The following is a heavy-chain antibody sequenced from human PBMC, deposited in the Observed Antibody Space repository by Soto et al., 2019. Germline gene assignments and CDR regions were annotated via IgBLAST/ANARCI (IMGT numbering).Heavy chain of an antibody. J-gene: IGHJ5*02. Sequence: QVQLLQWGTGALKPSETLSLTCTVHGGSLGGYYWNWIRQSPGKALEWIGEVSHVDSTNYNPSLKGRATIFLDTPKNQFSLKLTYMTAADTAVYYCARAYLTGTTPPYNWFDRWGQGTLVTVSS. D-gene: IGHD1-7*01. CDR3: ARAYLTGTTPPYNWFDR. V-gene: IGHV4-34*01. CDR2: VSHVDST. CDR1: GGSLGGYY.